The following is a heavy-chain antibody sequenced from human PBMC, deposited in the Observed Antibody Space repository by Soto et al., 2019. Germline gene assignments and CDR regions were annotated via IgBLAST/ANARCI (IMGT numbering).Heavy chain of an antibody. D-gene: IGHD1-26*01. V-gene: IGHV1-18*04. Sequence: ASVKVSCKASGYSFSSYGVSWVRRAPGQGLEWIGWINPYNGNTLNAQNLQGRVTLTTDTSTSTAYMELRSLRSDDTAIYYCARDPGAATFDYWGQGTLVTVSS. CDR1: GYSFSSYG. CDR2: INPYNGNT. J-gene: IGHJ4*01. CDR3: ARDPGAATFDY.